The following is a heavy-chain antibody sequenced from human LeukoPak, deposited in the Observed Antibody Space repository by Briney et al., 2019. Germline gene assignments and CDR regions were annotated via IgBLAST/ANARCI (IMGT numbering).Heavy chain of an antibody. J-gene: IGHJ4*02. D-gene: IGHD2-2*02. CDR1: GGSISSGGYY. Sequence: SETLSLTCTVSGGSISSGGYYWSWIRQHPGKGLEWIGYIYYSGSTYYNPSLKSRVTISLDTSKNQFSLNLRSVTAADTAVYYCAGQNIPTPHDYWGQGTQVTVS. V-gene: IGHV4-31*03. CDR2: IYYSGST. CDR3: AGQNIPTPHDY.